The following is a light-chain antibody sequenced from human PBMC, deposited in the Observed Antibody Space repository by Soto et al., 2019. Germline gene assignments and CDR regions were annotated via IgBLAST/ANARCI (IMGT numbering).Light chain of an antibody. V-gene: IGKV3-20*01. CDR2: GAS. CDR1: QTVSSTY. Sequence: EIVLTQSPGTLSLSPGERATLSCRASQTVSSTYLAWYQQKPGQAPRLLIYGASSRATGIPDRFSGSGSGKDFTLTISRLEPEDFAVYYCQQYCSSPPWTFGQGTKVEIK. J-gene: IGKJ1*01. CDR3: QQYCSSPPWT.